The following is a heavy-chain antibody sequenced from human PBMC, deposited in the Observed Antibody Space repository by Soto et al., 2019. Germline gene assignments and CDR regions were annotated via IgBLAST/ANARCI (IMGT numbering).Heavy chain of an antibody. CDR3: ARDSPDHYYGSGSYDY. Sequence: GASVKVSCKASGYTFTSYAMHWVRQAPGQRLEWMGWINAGNGNTKYSQKFQGRVTITRDTSASTAYMELSSLRSEDTAVYYCARDSPDHYYGSGSYDYWGQGTLVTVSS. D-gene: IGHD3-10*01. CDR1: GYTFTSYA. CDR2: INAGNGNT. V-gene: IGHV1-3*01. J-gene: IGHJ4*02.